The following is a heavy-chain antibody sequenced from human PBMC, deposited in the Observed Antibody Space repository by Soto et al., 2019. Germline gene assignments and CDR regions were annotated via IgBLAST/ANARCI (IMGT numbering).Heavy chain of an antibody. D-gene: IGHD3-16*01. CDR2: INHSGRT. V-gene: IGHV4-34*01. J-gene: IGHJ5*02. CDR3: AKASSNVWFFSLDL. Sequence: SETLSLTCAVYGGSLSGYYWSWIRQPPGKGLEWIGEINHSGRTNYNPSLKSRVTILVDTSKNQFSLKLSSVTAADKAVYYCAKASSNVWFFSLDLCGQGTLVTVCS. CDR1: GGSLSGYY.